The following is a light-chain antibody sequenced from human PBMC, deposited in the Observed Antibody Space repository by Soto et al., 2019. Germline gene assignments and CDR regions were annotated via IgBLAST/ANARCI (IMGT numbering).Light chain of an antibody. J-gene: IGKJ5*01. CDR2: GVS. CDR1: QSIRNK. CDR3: QQYHDWPPIT. Sequence: ETVMTQSPATLSVSPGERATLSCRASQSIRNKLAWYQQKPGQAPRLLIYGVSTRATGIPARFSGCGSGTEFILTISSLQSEDFAVYYCQQYHDWPPITFGQGTRLEIK. V-gene: IGKV3-15*01.